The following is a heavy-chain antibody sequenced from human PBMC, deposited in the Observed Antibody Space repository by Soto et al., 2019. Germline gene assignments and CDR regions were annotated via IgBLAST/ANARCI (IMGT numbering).Heavy chain of an antibody. CDR1: GGAFSSYA. Sequence: SVKVSCKASGGAFSSYAISWVRQAPGQGLEWMGGIIPIFGTANYAQKFQGRVTITADESTSTAYMELSSLRSEDTAVYYCAMYYYDSSGYGYWGQGTPVTVSS. V-gene: IGHV1-69*13. J-gene: IGHJ4*02. CDR3: AMYYYDSSGYGY. D-gene: IGHD3-22*01. CDR2: IIPIFGTA.